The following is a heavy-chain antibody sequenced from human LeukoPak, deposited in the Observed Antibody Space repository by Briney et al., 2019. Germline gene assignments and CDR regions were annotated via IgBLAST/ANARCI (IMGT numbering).Heavy chain of an antibody. D-gene: IGHD5-24*01. CDR1: GGSFSGYY. CDR2: INHSGST. Sequence: SETLSLTCAVYGGSFSGYYWSWIRQPPGKGLECIGEINHSGSTNYNPSLKSRVTISVDTSKNQFSLKLSSVTAADTAVYYCARAEMATYPPDYWGQGTLVTVSS. V-gene: IGHV4-34*01. CDR3: ARAEMATYPPDY. J-gene: IGHJ4*02.